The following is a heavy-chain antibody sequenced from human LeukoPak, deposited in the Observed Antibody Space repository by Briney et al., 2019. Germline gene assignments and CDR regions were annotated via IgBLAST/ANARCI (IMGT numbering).Heavy chain of an antibody. CDR2: ISSSGSNT. CDR3: TTGGSPHYYYYGMDV. Sequence: GGSLRLSCAASEFTYGMNWVRQAPGKGLECVSAISSSGSNTYYADSVKGRFTISRDNSKNTLYLQMNSLKTEDTAIYYCTTGGSPHYYYYGMDVWGQGTTVTVSS. D-gene: IGHD5-12*01. CDR1: EFTYG. V-gene: IGHV3-23*01. J-gene: IGHJ6*02.